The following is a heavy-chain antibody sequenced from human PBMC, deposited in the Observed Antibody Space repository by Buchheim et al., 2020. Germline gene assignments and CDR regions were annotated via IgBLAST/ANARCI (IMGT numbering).Heavy chain of an antibody. CDR2: TSGSGVTS. Sequence: EVQLVESGGGLIQPGGSLRLSCAASGFTFSSYAMNWVRQAPGKGLEWVSATSGSGVTSYYADSVKGRFTISRDNSKNPLYLQMNSLRAEDTALYYCAKSAGDSVIINIDSWGQGTL. J-gene: IGHJ4*02. D-gene: IGHD3-16*01. CDR1: GFTFSSYA. V-gene: IGHV3-23*04. CDR3: AKSAGDSVIINIDS.